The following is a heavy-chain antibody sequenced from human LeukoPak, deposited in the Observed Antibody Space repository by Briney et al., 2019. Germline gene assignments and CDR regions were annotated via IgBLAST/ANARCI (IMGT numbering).Heavy chain of an antibody. CDR3: ARVGDETRGSYFDY. J-gene: IGHJ4*02. D-gene: IGHD1-26*01. V-gene: IGHV4-59*01. CDR2: IYYSGST. Sequence: PSETLSLTCTVSGGSISSYYWSWIRQPPGKGLEWIGYIYYSGSTNYNPSLKSRVTILVDTSKNQFSLKLSSVTAADTAVYYCARVGDETRGSYFDYWGQGTLVTVSS. CDR1: GGSISSYY.